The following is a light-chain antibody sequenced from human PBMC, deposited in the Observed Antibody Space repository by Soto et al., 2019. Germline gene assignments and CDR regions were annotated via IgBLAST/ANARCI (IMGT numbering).Light chain of an antibody. Sequence: QAVVTQPHSVSGAPGQRVTISCTGSSSNIGAGYDVHWYQQLPGTAPKLLIYGNSNRPSGVPDRFSGSKSGTSASLAITGLQAEDEADYYCQSYDSRLSGHWVFGGGTKVTVL. CDR3: QSYDSRLSGHWV. CDR2: GNS. J-gene: IGLJ3*02. V-gene: IGLV1-40*01. CDR1: SSNIGAGYD.